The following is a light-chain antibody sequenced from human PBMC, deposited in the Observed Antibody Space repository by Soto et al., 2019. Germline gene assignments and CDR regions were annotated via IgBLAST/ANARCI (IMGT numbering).Light chain of an antibody. CDR3: ASYAGTNTPVV. J-gene: IGLJ3*02. Sequence: QSALTQPASVSASPGQAITISCTGTSGDIGGYNFVSWYQQHPGKVPKLIIHDVSNRPSGVSPRFSGSKSGNTASLTISGLLAEDEADYYCASYAGTNTPVVFGGGTKLTVL. V-gene: IGLV2-14*03. CDR1: SGDIGGYNF. CDR2: DVS.